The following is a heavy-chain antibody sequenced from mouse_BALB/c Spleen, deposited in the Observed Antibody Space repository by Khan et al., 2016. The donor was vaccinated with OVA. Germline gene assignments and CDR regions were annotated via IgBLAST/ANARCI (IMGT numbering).Heavy chain of an antibody. CDR3: AREGAYYRSDGWFAY. Sequence: VQLQESGAELARPGASVKMSCKASGYTFTSYTMHWIKKRHGQGLEWIGYINPSNSYTNYNQKFKDNAKLNAEKSSSTAYMQLSSLTSEASAVYYCAREGAYYRSDGWFAYWGQGTLVPVSA. CDR2: INPSNSYT. J-gene: IGHJ3*01. CDR1: GYTFTSYT. D-gene: IGHD2-14*01. V-gene: IGHV1-4*01.